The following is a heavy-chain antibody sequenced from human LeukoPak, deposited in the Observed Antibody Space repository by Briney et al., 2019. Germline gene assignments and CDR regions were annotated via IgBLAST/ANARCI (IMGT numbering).Heavy chain of an antibody. V-gene: IGHV4-39*01. CDR2: IYYSGST. D-gene: IGHD1-26*01. CDR1: GGSISSSSYY. Sequence: PSETLSLTCTVSGGSISSSSYYWGWIRQPPGKGLEWIGSIYYSGSTYYNPSLKSRVTISVDTSKNQFSLKLSSVTAADTAVYYCARRPVIVGATYFDYWGQGTLVTVSS. CDR3: ARRPVIVGATYFDY. J-gene: IGHJ4*02.